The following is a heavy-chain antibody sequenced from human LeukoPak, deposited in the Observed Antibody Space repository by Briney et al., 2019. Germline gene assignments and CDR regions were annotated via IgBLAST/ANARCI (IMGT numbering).Heavy chain of an antibody. CDR1: GFTFGNYA. CDR3: AKHARTNVWFFDL. D-gene: IGHD3-9*01. CDR2: ISGTGAGA. J-gene: IGHJ4*02. V-gene: IGHV3-23*01. Sequence: PGGSLRLSCAASGFTFGNYALSWVRQAPGKGLEWVSLISGTGAGADYADSVKGRFTISRDNSKNTLSLQMNSLKAEDTAVYYCAKHARTNVWFFDLWGQGTLVTVSS.